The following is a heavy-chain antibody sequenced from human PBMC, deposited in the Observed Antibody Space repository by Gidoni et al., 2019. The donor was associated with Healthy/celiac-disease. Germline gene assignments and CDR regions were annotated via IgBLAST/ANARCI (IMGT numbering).Heavy chain of an antibody. D-gene: IGHD3-22*01. CDR2: INHSGST. V-gene: IGHV4-34*01. CDR1: GGSFSGYY. CDR3: ARHDSSGSYFDY. Sequence: QVQLHPWGAGLLKPSETLSLTCAVYGGSFSGYYWSWIRQPPGKGLEWIGEINHSGSTNYNPSLKSRVTISVDTSKNQFSLKLSSVTAADTAVYYCARHDSSGSYFDYWGQGTLVTVSS. J-gene: IGHJ4*02.